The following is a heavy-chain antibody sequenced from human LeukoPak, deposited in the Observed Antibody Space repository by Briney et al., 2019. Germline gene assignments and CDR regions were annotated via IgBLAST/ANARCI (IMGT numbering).Heavy chain of an antibody. D-gene: IGHD5-18*01. Sequence: ASVKVSCKASGFTFTTYYIHWVRQAPGQGLEWMGVINPSGGSTIYAQKFQGRVTMTRDTSTSTVYVELSSLTSADTAVYYCARGKGSYDYSHYYGVDVWGHGTTVTVS. CDR2: INPSGGST. V-gene: IGHV1-46*01. CDR3: ARGKGSYDYSHYYGVDV. J-gene: IGHJ6*02. CDR1: GFTFTTYY.